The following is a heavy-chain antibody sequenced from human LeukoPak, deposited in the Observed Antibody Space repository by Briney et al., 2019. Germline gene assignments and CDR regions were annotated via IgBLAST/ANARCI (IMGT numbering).Heavy chain of an antibody. D-gene: IGHD6-19*01. J-gene: IGHJ3*02. CDR3: ARVAAVAGIDASDI. CDR1: GGSISSSNW. V-gene: IGHV4-4*02. CDR2: IYHSGST. Sequence: PSETLSLTCAVSGGSISSSNWWSWVRQPPGKGLEWIGEIYHSGSTNYNPSLKSRVTISVDKSKNQFSLKLSSVTAADTAVYYCARVAAVAGIDASDIWGQGTMVTVSS.